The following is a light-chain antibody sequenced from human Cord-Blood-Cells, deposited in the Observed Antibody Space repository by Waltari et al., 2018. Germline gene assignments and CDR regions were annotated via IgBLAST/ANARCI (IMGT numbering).Light chain of an antibody. J-gene: IGLJ2*01. CDR3: SSYAGSFSVV. CDR1: GGGVGSYNL. Sequence: QSALTQPASVSGSPGQSITIPCTGTGGGVGSYNLVSWYQQHPGKAPKLMIYAVSKRPSGVPNLFSGSKSGKTASLTTSGLQAEDESDYYCSSYAGSFSVVFGAGTKLRVL. V-gene: IGLV2-23*02. CDR2: AVS.